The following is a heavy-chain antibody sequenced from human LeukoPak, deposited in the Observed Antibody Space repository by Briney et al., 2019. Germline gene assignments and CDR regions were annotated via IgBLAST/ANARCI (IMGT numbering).Heavy chain of an antibody. D-gene: IGHD3-10*01. V-gene: IGHV3-33*01. CDR1: GFTFSSYG. CDR3: ARDGKYGSGLMDV. J-gene: IGHJ6*02. Sequence: SAGTLRLSCAASGFTFSSYGMHWVRQAPGKGLEWVAVIWYDGSNKYYADSVKGRFTISRDNSKNTLYLQMNSLRAEDTAVDYCARDGKYGSGLMDVWGQGTTVTVSS. CDR2: IWYDGSNK.